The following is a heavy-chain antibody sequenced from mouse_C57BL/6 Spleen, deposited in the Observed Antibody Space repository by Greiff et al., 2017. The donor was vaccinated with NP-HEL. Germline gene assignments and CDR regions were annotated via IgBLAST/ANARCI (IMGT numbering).Heavy chain of an antibody. V-gene: IGHV5-17*01. D-gene: IGHD2-1*01. J-gene: IGHJ3*01. Sequence: EVQVVESGGGLVKPGGSLKLSCAASGFTFSDYGMHWVRQAPEKGLEWVAYISSGSSTIYYADTVKGRFTISRDNAKNTLFLQMTSLRSEDTAMYYCARYYGNYVGWFAYWGQGTLVTVSA. CDR1: GFTFSDYG. CDR2: ISSGSSTI. CDR3: ARYYGNYVGWFAY.